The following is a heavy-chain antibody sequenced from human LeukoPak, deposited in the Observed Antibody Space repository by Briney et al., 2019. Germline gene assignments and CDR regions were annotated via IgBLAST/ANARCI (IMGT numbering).Heavy chain of an antibody. Sequence: NSSETLSLTCAVYGGSFSGYYWSWIRQPPGKGLEWIGEINHSGSTNYNPSLKSRVTISVDTSKNQFSLKLSSVTAADTAVYYCALRWSQYNWFDPWGQGTLVTVS. J-gene: IGHJ5*02. V-gene: IGHV4-34*01. CDR1: GGSFSGYY. D-gene: IGHD4-23*01. CDR2: INHSGST. CDR3: ALRWSQYNWFDP.